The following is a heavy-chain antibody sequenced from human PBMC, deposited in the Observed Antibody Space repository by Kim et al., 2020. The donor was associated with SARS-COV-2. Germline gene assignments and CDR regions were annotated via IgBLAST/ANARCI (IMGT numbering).Heavy chain of an antibody. CDR1: GGSISSSSYY. V-gene: IGHV4-39*01. CDR2: IYYSGST. Sequence: SETLSLTCTVSGGSISSSSYYWGWIRQPPGKGLEWIGSIYYSGSTYYNPSLKSRVTISVDTSKNQFSLKLSSVTAADTAVYYCARQWGSIIMVRRVIQHYQHWGKSTLDNFS. CDR3: ARQWGSIIMVRRVIQHYQH. D-gene: IGHD3-10*01. J-gene: IGHJ1*01.